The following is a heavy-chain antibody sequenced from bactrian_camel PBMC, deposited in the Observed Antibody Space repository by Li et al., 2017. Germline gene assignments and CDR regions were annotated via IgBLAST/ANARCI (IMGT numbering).Heavy chain of an antibody. CDR1: GYTASEYC. CDR2: INSGGGTE. V-gene: IGHV3S1*01. Sequence: HVQLVESGGGSVQSGGSLRLSCATSGYTASEYCVGWVRQAPGKGLEWVSGINSGGGTEWYSDTVKGRFTISRDNAKNTVYLQLNSLKTEDTAMYYCVQKVDYSGAYYYAYWGQGTQVTVS. D-gene: IGHD2*01. J-gene: IGHJ4*01. CDR3: VQKVDYSGAYYYAY.